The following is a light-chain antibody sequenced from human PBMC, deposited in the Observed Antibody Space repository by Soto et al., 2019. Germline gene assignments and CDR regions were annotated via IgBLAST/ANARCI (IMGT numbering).Light chain of an antibody. CDR2: KAS. Sequence: DIQMTQSPSTLSASVGDRDTITCRASQSISSWLAWYQQKPGKAPKLLIYKASSLESGVPSRFSGSGSGTEFTLTISSLQPDDFATYYCQQYNSSPIAFGPGTKVDIK. J-gene: IGKJ3*01. CDR3: QQYNSSPIA. CDR1: QSISSW. V-gene: IGKV1-5*03.